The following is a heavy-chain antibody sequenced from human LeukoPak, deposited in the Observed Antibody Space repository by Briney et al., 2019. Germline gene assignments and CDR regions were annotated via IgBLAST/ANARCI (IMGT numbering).Heavy chain of an antibody. CDR1: GFTFSDYY. CDR2: ISCSGSTK. D-gene: IGHD2-15*01. CDR3: ARVSWVYCSGGSCERDY. Sequence: AGGSLRLSCAASGFTFSDYYMSWIRQAPGKGLEWVSYISCSGSTKYYADSVKGRFTISRDNAKNSLYLQMNSLRAEDTAVYYCARVSWVYCSGGSCERDYWGQGTLVTVSS. J-gene: IGHJ4*02. V-gene: IGHV3-11*01.